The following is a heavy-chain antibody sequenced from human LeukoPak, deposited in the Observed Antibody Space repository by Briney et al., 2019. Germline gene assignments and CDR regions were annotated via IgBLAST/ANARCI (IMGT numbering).Heavy chain of an antibody. D-gene: IGHD3-3*01. Sequence: ASVKVSCKASGYTFTGYYMHWVRQAPGQGLEWMGWINPNSGGTNYAQKFQGRVTMTTDTSTSTAYMELRSLRSDDTAVYYCARDSFTIFGVVTRYYFDYWGQGTLVTVSS. CDR1: GYTFTGYY. J-gene: IGHJ4*02. CDR3: ARDSFTIFGVVTRYYFDY. CDR2: INPNSGGT. V-gene: IGHV1-2*02.